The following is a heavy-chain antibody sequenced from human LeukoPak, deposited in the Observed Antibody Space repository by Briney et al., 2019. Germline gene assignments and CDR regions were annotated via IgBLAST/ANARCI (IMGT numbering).Heavy chain of an antibody. Sequence: PSETLSLTCAVSGGSISSSSYYWGWIRQPPGKGLEWIGSIYYSGSTYYNPSLKSRVTISVDTSKNQFSLKLSSVTAADTAVYYCARLYPPFDYWGQGTLVTVSS. CDR1: GGSISSSSYY. CDR3: ARLYPPFDY. J-gene: IGHJ4*02. D-gene: IGHD2-2*02. CDR2: IYYSGST. V-gene: IGHV4-39*01.